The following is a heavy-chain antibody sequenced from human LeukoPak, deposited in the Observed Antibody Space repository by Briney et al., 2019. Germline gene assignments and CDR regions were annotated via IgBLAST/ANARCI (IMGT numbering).Heavy chain of an antibody. CDR3: ARGRWSSGWFDY. J-gene: IGHJ4*02. CDR1: GGSISSYY. Sequence: SETLSLTCTVSGGSISSYYWNWLRQPPGKGLEWIGYIYYSGSTNYNPSLKSRVTISVDTSKNQFSLKLSSVTAADTAVYYCARGRWSSGWFDYWGQGTLVTVSS. D-gene: IGHD6-19*01. V-gene: IGHV4-59*01. CDR2: IYYSGST.